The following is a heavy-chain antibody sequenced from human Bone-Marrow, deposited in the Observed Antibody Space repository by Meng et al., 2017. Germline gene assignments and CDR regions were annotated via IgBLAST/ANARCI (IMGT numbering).Heavy chain of an antibody. Sequence: SVKVSCKALGGIFSNYVIGWVRQAPGQGLEWMGGINAVFGTTNYAQKFQDRVTITSDESTSTVYMELTRLTSEDTAVYYCTRVVSRYFDLWGHGTLVTVSS. V-gene: IGHV1-69*13. J-gene: IGHJ2*01. CDR3: TRVVSRYFDL. CDR2: INAVFGTT. D-gene: IGHD6-6*01. CDR1: GGIFSNYV.